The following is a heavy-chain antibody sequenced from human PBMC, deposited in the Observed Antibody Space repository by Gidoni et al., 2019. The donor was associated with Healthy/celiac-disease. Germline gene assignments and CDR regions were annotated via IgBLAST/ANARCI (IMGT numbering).Heavy chain of an antibody. Sequence: EVQLLESGGGLVQPGGSLRLSCAASGFPFSRYAMSWVRQAPGKGLEWVSAISGSGGSTYYADSVKGRFTISRDNSKNTLYLQMNSLRAEDTAVYYCAKTTLKWELPQYYFDYWGQGTLVTVSS. CDR3: AKTTLKWELPQYYFDY. J-gene: IGHJ4*02. CDR2: ISGSGGST. D-gene: IGHD1-26*01. V-gene: IGHV3-23*01. CDR1: GFPFSRYA.